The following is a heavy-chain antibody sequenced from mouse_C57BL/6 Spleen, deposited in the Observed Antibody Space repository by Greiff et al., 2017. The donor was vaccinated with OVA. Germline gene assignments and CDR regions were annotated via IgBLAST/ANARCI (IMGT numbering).Heavy chain of an antibody. D-gene: IGHD2-3*01. CDR3: ARGWLLRTEAFAY. V-gene: IGHV1-26*01. CDR2: INPNNGGT. CDR1: GYTFTDYY. J-gene: IGHJ3*01. Sequence: VQLQQSGPELVKPGASVKISCKASGYTFTDYYMNWVKQSHGKSLEWIGDINPNNGGTSYNQKFKGKATLTVDKSSSTAYMELRSLTSEDSAVYYCARGWLLRTEAFAYWGQGTLVTVSA.